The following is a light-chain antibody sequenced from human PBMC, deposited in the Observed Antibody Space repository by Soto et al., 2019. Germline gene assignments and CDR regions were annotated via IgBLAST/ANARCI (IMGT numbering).Light chain of an antibody. J-gene: IGLJ1*01. V-gene: IGLV2-14*01. CDR2: DVT. CDR3: GSYTTSNTRQIV. CDR1: SSDVGGYNY. Sequence: QSVLTQPASVSGSPGQSITISCTGTSSDVGGYNYVSWYQQQPGKAPKFMIYDVTNRPSGVSNRFSGSKSGNTASLTISGLQAEDEADYYCGSYTTSNTRQIVFGTGTKV.